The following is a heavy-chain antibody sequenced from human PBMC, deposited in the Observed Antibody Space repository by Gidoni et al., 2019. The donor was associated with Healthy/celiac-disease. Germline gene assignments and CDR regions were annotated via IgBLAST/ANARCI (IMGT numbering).Heavy chain of an antibody. CDR2: IWYDGSNK. V-gene: IGHV3-33*01. CDR3: ARSLPEGPIVVVPAMDY. D-gene: IGHD2-2*01. J-gene: IGHJ4*02. CDR1: GFTFSSYG. Sequence: QVQLVESGGGVVQPGRSLRLSCAASGFTFSSYGMHWVRQAPGKGLEWVAVIWYDGSNKYYADSVKGRFTISRDNSKNTLYLQMNSLRAEDTAVYYCARSLPEGPIVVVPAMDYWGQGTLVTVSS.